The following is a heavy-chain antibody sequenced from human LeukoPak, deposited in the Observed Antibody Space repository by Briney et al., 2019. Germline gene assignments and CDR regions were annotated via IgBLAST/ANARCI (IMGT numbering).Heavy chain of an antibody. D-gene: IGHD6-13*01. CDR1: GFSFSSYA. CDR2: ISGSGGIT. Sequence: VGSLRLSCAASGFSFSSYAMSRVRHAPGKGLERVSAISGSGGITYYADSVKGRFNISRDNSKNTLYLQMNCLRAEATAVYYCVKDVAAFPDYWGQGTLVTVSS. J-gene: IGHJ4*02. V-gene: IGHV3-23*01. CDR3: VKDVAAFPDY.